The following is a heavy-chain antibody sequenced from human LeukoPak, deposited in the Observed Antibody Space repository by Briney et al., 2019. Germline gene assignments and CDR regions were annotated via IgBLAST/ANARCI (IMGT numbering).Heavy chain of an antibody. CDR3: ARVTYSSSWYWVSGFDP. V-gene: IGHV1-18*01. Sequence: ASVKVSCKASGYTFTSYGISWVRQAPGQGLEWMGWISAYNGNTNYAQKLQSRVTMTTDTSTSTAYMELRSLRSDDTAVYYCARVTYSSSWYWVSGFDPWGQGTLVTVSS. CDR2: ISAYNGNT. CDR1: GYTFTSYG. J-gene: IGHJ5*02. D-gene: IGHD6-13*01.